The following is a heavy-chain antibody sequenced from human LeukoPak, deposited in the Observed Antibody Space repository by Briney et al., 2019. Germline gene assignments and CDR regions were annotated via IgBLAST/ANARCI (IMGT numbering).Heavy chain of an antibody. CDR2: INDDGSEK. D-gene: IGHD6-19*01. J-gene: IGHJ4*02. Sequence: GGSLRLSCAVSGITFSYYWMNWVRQAPGKGLEWVANINDDGSEKYYVDSVKGRFTISRDNAKNSLYLQMNSLRAEDTAVYYCARAASSSWQWLVPVDYWGQGTLVTVSS. CDR1: GITFSYYW. V-gene: IGHV3-7*01. CDR3: ARAASSSWQWLVPVDY.